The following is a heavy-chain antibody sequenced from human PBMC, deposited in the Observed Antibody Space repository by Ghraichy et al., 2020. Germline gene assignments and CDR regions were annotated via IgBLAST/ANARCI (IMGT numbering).Heavy chain of an antibody. J-gene: IGHJ5*02. CDR3: AREFARGYSYGPLAGWFDP. CDR2: ISAYNGNT. D-gene: IGHD5-18*01. Sequence: ASVKVSCKASGYTFTSYGISWVRQAPGQGLEWMGWISAYNGNTNYAQKLQGRVTMTTDTSTSTAYMELRSLRSDDTAVYYCAREFARGYSYGPLAGWFDPWGQGTLVTVSS. CDR1: GYTFTSYG. V-gene: IGHV1-18*04.